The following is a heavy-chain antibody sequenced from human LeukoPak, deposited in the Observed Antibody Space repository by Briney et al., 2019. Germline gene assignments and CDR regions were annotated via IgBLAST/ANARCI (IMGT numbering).Heavy chain of an antibody. D-gene: IGHD3-22*01. CDR3: ARDFWNFYDSSGYYRDFDS. V-gene: IGHV1-69*05. Sequence: AASVKVSCKASGGTFSSYAISWVRQAPGQGLEWMGGIIPIFGTANYAQKFQGRVTVTTDTSTNTAYMELRSLRADDTAVYYCARDFWNFYDSSGYYRDFDSWGQGTLVTVSS. J-gene: IGHJ5*01. CDR1: GGTFSSYA. CDR2: IIPIFGTA.